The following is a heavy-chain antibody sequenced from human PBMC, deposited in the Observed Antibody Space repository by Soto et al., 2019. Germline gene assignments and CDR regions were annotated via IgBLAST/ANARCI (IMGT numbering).Heavy chain of an antibody. Sequence: PSGNPSLTCAVSGYSISSGYYWGWIRQPPGKGLEWIGSIYHSGSTYYNPSLKSRVTISVDTSKNQFSLKLSSVTAADTAVYYCAREGYYESSGYSAHDAFDIWGQGPMATDS. CDR3: AREGYYESSGYSAHDAFDI. V-gene: IGHV4-38-2*02. CDR2: IYHSGST. J-gene: IGHJ3*02. D-gene: IGHD3-22*01. CDR1: GYSISSGYY.